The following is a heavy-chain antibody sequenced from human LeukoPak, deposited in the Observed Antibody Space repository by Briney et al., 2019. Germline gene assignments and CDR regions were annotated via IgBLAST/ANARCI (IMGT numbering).Heavy chain of an antibody. CDR3: ANSAWLALENY. V-gene: IGHV1-2*02. J-gene: IGHJ4*02. D-gene: IGHD6-19*01. Sequence: ASVKVSCKASGYTFTAYYMHWVRQAPGQGLEWMGWINPNNGATIYAQNFQGRVTMTRDTSISTVYMELSSLRSDDTAVYYCANSAWLALENYWGQGTLVTVSS. CDR1: GYTFTAYY. CDR2: INPNNGAT.